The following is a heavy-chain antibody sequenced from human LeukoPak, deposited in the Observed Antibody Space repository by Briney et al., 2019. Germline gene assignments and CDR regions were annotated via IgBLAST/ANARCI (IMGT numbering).Heavy chain of an antibody. CDR2: INHSGST. CDR1: GGSFSGYY. J-gene: IGHJ4*02. CDR3: ARVVGSTSCPVDF. V-gene: IGHV4-34*01. D-gene: IGHD2-2*01. Sequence: SETLSLTCAVYGGSFSGYYWSWIRQPPGKGLEWIGEINHSGSTNYTPSPKSRVTISVDTSKNQFSLKLSSVTAADTAVYYCARVVGSTSCPVDFWGQGTLVTVSS.